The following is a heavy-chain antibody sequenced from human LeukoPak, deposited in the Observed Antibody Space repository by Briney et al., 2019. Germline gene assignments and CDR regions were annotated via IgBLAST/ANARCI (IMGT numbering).Heavy chain of an antibody. CDR3: AIIGVTNTTNDY. Sequence: PGRSLRLSCEASGFRFTDFGMHWVRQAPGKGLEWVAQIYYDGSQKYYADSVKGRFHVSRDNSKSTLYLQMNSLGAEDTAVYYCAIIGVTNTTNDYWGQGALVVVSS. CDR1: GFRFTDFG. D-gene: IGHD3-3*01. V-gene: IGHV3-30*12. CDR2: IYYDGSQK. J-gene: IGHJ4*02.